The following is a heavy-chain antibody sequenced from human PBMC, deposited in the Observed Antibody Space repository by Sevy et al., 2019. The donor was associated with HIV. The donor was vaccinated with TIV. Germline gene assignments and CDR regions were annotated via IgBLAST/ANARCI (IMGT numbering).Heavy chain of an antibody. CDR3: ARRSGSSGPHYFDY. CDR2: IIPIFGTA. D-gene: IGHD6-19*01. J-gene: IGHJ4*02. Sequence: ASVKVSCKASGGTFSSYAISWVRQAPGQGLEWMGGIIPIFGTANYAQMFQGRVTITADESTSTAYMELSSLRSEDTAVYYCARRSGSSGPHYFDYWGQGTLVTVSS. CDR1: GGTFSSYA. V-gene: IGHV1-69*13.